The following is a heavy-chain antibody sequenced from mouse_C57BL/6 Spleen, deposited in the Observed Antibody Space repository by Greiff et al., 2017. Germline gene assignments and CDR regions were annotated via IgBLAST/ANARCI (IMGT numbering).Heavy chain of an antibody. CDR3: ARWGTGSDY. CDR2: IDPSDSET. D-gene: IGHD4-1*01. CDR1: GYTFTSYW. J-gene: IGHJ2*01. V-gene: IGHV1-52*01. Sequence: QVQLQQPGAELVRPGSSVKLSCKASGYTFTSYWMHWVKQRPRQGLEWIGNIDPSDSETHYNQKFKDKATLTVDKSSSTAYLQLSSLTSEDSAVYYCARWGTGSDYWGQGTTLTVSS.